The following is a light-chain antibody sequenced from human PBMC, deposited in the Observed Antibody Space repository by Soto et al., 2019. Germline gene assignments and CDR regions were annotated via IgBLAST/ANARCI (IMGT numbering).Light chain of an antibody. V-gene: IGKV3-15*01. J-gene: IGKJ4*01. Sequence: NVLSQSPCALSLPPAERATLTCRASQSVSSNLAWYQQKPGQAPSLLIYGASTRATDIPPRFSGSGSGTEFTLTITSLQSEDFAVYYCQQYKNWPPLTFGGGTKVDIK. CDR3: QQYKNWPPLT. CDR1: QSVSSN. CDR2: GAS.